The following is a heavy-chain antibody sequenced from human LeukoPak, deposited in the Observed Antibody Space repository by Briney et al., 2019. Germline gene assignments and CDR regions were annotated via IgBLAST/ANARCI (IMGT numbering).Heavy chain of an antibody. D-gene: IGHD1-20*01. J-gene: IGHJ4*02. CDR2: INHSGST. CDR3: ARGGEITGTDLDY. CDR1: GGSFSGYY. Sequence: PSETLSLTCAVYGGSFSGYYWSWIRHPPGKGLEWIGEINHSGSTNCNPSLKSRVTISVDTSKNQFSLKLSSVTAADTAVYYCARGGEITGTDLDYWGQGTLVTVSS. V-gene: IGHV4-34*01.